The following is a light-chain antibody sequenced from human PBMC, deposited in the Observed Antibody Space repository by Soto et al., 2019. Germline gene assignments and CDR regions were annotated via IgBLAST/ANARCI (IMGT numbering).Light chain of an antibody. CDR2: GAS. V-gene: IGKV1-9*01. CDR3: QKYDSSPKT. J-gene: IGKJ1*01. CDR1: QGISSY. Sequence: IQLTQSPSSLSASVGDRVTITCRASQGISSYLAWYQQKPGKAPNLLIYGASILQSGVPSRFSGSGSGTDFTLTISSLQPEDVATYYCQKYDSSPKTFGQGTKVDIK.